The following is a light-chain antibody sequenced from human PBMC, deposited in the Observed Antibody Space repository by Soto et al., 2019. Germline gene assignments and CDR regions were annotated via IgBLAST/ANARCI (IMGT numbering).Light chain of an antibody. CDR3: QQYKSAPRK. V-gene: IGKV1-27*01. CDR2: AAS. J-gene: IGKJ1*01. Sequence: DIQMTQSPSSLSASVGDRVAITCRASQGIANYLAWYQQKPGKVPDRLIYAASTLHSGVPSRFSGSTSGTDFTLTISSLQPEDVATYYCQQYKSAPRKFGQGTKVEIK. CDR1: QGIANY.